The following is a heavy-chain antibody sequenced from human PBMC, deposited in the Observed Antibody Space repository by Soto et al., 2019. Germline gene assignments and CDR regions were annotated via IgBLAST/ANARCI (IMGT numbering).Heavy chain of an antibody. D-gene: IGHD1-26*01. CDR1: GFTFSSYA. J-gene: IGHJ4*02. V-gene: IGHV3-23*01. CDR2: ISGSGGST. CDR3: AKDGWEGVWAVGQPTQGDFDY. Sequence: GGSLRLSCAASGFTFSSYAMSWVRQAPGKGLEWVSAISGSGGSTYYADSVKGRFTISRDNSKNTLYLQMNSLRAEDTAVYYCAKDGWEGVWAVGQPTQGDFDYWGQGTLVTVSS.